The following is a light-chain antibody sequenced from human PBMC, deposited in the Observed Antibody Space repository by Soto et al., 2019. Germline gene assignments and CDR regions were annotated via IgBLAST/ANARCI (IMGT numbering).Light chain of an antibody. Sequence: QSVLTQPASVSGSPGQSITIFCTGSSSDFSAYHYVSWYQQHPGKAPKLMIYEVSHRPPGMSSRFSGSKSGNTASLTITGLQVEDEADYYCTSYLYSRGHFVLGTGTKVTVL. CDR1: SSDFSAYHY. CDR2: EVS. J-gene: IGLJ1*01. CDR3: TSYLYSRGHFV. V-gene: IGLV2-14*01.